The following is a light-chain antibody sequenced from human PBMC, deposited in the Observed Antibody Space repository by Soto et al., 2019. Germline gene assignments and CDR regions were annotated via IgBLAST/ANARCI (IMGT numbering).Light chain of an antibody. V-gene: IGKV1-5*01. J-gene: IGKJ1*01. Sequence: DIQITQSPSTLSASVGDRVTITCRASRSMSSWLAWPQQKPGKAPKLLIYDASSSESGVPSRFSGSGSGTEFTLTISSLQPDDFATYYCQQYNNYWTFGQGTKVDIK. CDR1: RSMSSW. CDR3: QQYNNYWT. CDR2: DAS.